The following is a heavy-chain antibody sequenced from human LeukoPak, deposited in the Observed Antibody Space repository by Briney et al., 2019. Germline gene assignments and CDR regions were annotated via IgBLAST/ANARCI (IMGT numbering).Heavy chain of an antibody. Sequence: SETLSLTCTVSGGSISSGSYYWSWIRQPPGKGLEWIGYIYYSGSTNYNPSLKSRVTISVDTSKNQFSLKLSPVTAADTAVYYCARVLDGYNDYYMDVWGKGTTVTVSS. CDR2: IYYSGST. D-gene: IGHD5-24*01. CDR3: ARVLDGYNDYYMDV. J-gene: IGHJ6*03. V-gene: IGHV4-61*01. CDR1: GGSISSGSYY.